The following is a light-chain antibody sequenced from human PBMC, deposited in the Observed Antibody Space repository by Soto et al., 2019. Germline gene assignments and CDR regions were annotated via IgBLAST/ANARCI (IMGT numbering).Light chain of an antibody. Sequence: EMVLTQSPGTLSLSPGERATLSCRASQSVSSSYLAWYQQKPGQAPRLLIYGASSRATGIPDRFSGSGSGTDFTLTISRLEPEEFAVYYCQQYGSSSYTFGQRTKLAIK. V-gene: IGKV3-20*01. J-gene: IGKJ2*01. CDR2: GAS. CDR1: QSVSSSY. CDR3: QQYGSSSYT.